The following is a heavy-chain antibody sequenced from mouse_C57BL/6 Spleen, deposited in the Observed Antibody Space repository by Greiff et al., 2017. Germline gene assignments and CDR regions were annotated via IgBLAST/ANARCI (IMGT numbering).Heavy chain of an antibody. V-gene: IGHV1-15*01. J-gene: IGHJ2*01. D-gene: IGHD1-1*01. CDR1: GYTFTDYE. Sequence: VQLQQSGAELVRPGASVTLSCKASGYTFTDYEMHWVKQTPVHGLEWIGAIAPETGGTAYNQKFKGKAILTADKSSSTAYMELRSLTSEDSAVYYCTRSTGGYWGQGTTLTVSS. CDR3: TRSTGGY. CDR2: IAPETGGT.